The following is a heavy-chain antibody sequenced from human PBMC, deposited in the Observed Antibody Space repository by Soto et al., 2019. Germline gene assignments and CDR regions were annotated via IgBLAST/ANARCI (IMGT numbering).Heavy chain of an antibody. Sequence: QVQLQESGPGLVKPSQTLSLTCTVSGGSISSGGYYWSWIRQHPGKGLEWIGYIYYSGSTYYNPSLKSRVTISVDTSKNQFSLKLSSVTAADTAVYYCARAIAPNHWYYYYGMDVWGQGTTVTASS. CDR2: IYYSGST. V-gene: IGHV4-31*03. CDR1: GGSISSGGYY. J-gene: IGHJ6*02. CDR3: ARAIAPNHWYYYYGMDV. D-gene: IGHD6-13*01.